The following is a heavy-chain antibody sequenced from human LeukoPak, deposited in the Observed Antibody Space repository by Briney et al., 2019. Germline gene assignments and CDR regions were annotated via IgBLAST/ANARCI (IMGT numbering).Heavy chain of an antibody. CDR3: AKDIGDSSSWYLIAIYGMDV. CDR2: ISGDGGST. J-gene: IGHJ6*02. D-gene: IGHD6-13*01. Sequence: PGGSLRLSRAASGFTFDDYAMHWVRQAPGKGLEWVSLISGDGGSTYYADSVKGRFTISRDNSKNSLYLQMNSLRTEDTALYYCAKDIGDSSSWYLIAIYGMDVWGQGTTVTVSS. V-gene: IGHV3-43*02. CDR1: GFTFDDYA.